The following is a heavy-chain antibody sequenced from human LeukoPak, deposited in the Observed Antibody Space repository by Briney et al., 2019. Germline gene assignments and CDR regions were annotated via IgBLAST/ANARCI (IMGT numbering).Heavy chain of an antibody. D-gene: IGHD3-22*01. CDR1: GFTFSSYS. J-gene: IGHJ4*02. CDR3: ARGQYYDSSGYGEDY. V-gene: IGHV3-21*01. CDR2: ISSSSYI. Sequence: GGSLGLSCAASGFTFSSYSMNWVRQAPGEGLEWVSSISSSSYIYYADSVKGRFTISRDNAKNSLYLQMNSLRAEDTAVYYCARGQYYDSSGYGEDYWGQGTLVTVSS.